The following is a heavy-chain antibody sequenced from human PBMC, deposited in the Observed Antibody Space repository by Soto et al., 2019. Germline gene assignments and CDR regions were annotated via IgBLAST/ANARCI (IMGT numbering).Heavy chain of an antibody. CDR3: AKDPYCSGGSCYFELFSFDY. D-gene: IGHD2-15*01. CDR1: GFTFSSYG. J-gene: IGHJ4*02. Sequence: QVQLVESGGGVVQPGRSLRLSCAASGFTFSSYGMHWVRQAPGKGLEWVAVISYDGSNKYYADSVKGRFTISRDNSKNTLYLQMNSLRAEDTSVYYCAKDPYCSGGSCYFELFSFDYWVQGTLVTVSS. CDR2: ISYDGSNK. V-gene: IGHV3-30*18.